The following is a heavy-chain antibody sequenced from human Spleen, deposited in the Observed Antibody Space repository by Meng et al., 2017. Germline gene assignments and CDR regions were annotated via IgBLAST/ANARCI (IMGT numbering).Heavy chain of an antibody. D-gene: IGHD3-22*01. CDR3: ARGRYYDSSGYYYFDY. V-gene: IGHV4-34*01. Sequence: QGPPQQWGAGLLKPSETLSLTCAVYGGSFSGYYWIWIRQPPGKGLEWIGKINHSGSTNYNPSLKSRVTISVDTSKNQFSLKLSSVTAADTAVYYCARGRYYDSSGYYYFDYWGQGTLVTVSS. J-gene: IGHJ4*02. CDR1: GGSFSGYY. CDR2: INHSGST.